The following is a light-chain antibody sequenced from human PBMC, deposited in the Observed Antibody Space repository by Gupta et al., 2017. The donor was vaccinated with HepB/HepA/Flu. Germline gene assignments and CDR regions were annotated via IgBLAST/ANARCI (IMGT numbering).Light chain of an antibody. Sequence: DIQMTQSPSTLSASVGDRVTISCRASQSISIWLAWYQQKPGKAPKLLIYRASRVQSGVPSRFSGSGSGTEFTLTISSLQPDDFATYYCQKEDYFSWTFGQGTKVEIK. V-gene: IGKV1-5*03. CDR2: RAS. CDR1: QSISIW. CDR3: QKEDYFSWT. J-gene: IGKJ1*01.